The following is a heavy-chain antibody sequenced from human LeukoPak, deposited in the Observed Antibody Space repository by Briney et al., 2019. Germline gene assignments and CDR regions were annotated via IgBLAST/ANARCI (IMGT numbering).Heavy chain of an antibody. D-gene: IGHD4-17*01. V-gene: IGHV3-21*01. CDR1: GFTFSSYS. Sequence: GGSLRLSCAASGFTFSSYSMNWVRQAPGKGLEWVSSISSSSSYMYYADSVKGRFTISRDNAKNSLYLQMNSLRAEDSAVYYCARDYGDYVFDYWGQGTLVTVSS. CDR2: ISSSSSYM. CDR3: ARDYGDYVFDY. J-gene: IGHJ4*02.